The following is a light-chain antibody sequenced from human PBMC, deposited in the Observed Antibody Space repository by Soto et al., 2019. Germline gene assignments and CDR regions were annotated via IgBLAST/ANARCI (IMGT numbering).Light chain of an antibody. CDR3: QQYNSYPLT. CDR2: AAS. V-gene: IGKV1-9*01. J-gene: IGKJ4*01. Sequence: ILLTQSPSSLSASVGDRVTITCRASQGIDTSLAWYQQKPGKAPKLLIYAASNFQSGVPSRFSGSGSGTEFPLTISSLQPDDFATYYCQQYNSYPLTFGGGTKVDIK. CDR1: QGIDTS.